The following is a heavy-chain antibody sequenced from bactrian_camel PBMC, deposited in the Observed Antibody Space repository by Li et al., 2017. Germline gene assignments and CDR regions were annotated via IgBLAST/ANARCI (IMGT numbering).Heavy chain of an antibody. CDR2: IVTGGDSTYYADST. J-gene: IGHJ4*01. Sequence: VQLVESGGGLVQPGGSLTLSCVASRLSVISNCMGWFRQAPGKEREAVAFIVTGGDSTYYADSTYYADSVKGRFTISQDHAKNTVFLQMNNLKPEDTAIYYCAAGDSQLRCLNKSPTYWGQGTQVTVS. V-gene: IGHV3S40*01. CDR3: AAGDSQLRCLNKSPTY. CDR1: RLSVISNC.